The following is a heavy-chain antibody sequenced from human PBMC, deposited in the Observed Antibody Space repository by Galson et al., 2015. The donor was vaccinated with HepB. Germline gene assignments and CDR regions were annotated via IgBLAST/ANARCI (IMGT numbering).Heavy chain of an antibody. CDR3: ARYIVVVPAAMSPGHQDAFDI. V-gene: IGHV3-21*04. D-gene: IGHD2-2*01. J-gene: IGHJ3*02. CDR1: GFTFSSYS. CDR2: ISSSSSYI. Sequence: SLRLSCAASGFTFSSYSMSWVRQAPGKGLEWVSSISSSSSYIYYADSVKGRFTISRDNAKNSLYLQMNSLRAEDTAVYYCARYIVVVPAAMSPGHQDAFDIWGQGTMVTVSS.